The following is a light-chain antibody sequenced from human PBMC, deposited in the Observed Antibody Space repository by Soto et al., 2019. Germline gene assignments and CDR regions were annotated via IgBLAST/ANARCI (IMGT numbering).Light chain of an antibody. CDR3: QQNRNRPLT. Sequence: EVVLTQSPATLSLSPGERATLSCRASQSVSTYLAWYQQRPGQAPRLLIFDASNRATGIPARFSGSGSGTDFTLTISSLESQDFAVYYCQQNRNRPLTFGGGTRVESK. CDR1: QSVSTY. V-gene: IGKV3-11*01. J-gene: IGKJ4*01. CDR2: DAS.